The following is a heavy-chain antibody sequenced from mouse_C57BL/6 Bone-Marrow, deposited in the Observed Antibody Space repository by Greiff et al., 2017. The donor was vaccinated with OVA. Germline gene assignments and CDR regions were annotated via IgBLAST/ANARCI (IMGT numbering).Heavy chain of an antibody. CDR2: ISSGGSYT. J-gene: IGHJ3*01. Sequence: EVQLVESGGDLVKPGGSLKLSCAASGFTFSSYGMSWVRQTPDKRLEWVATISSGGSYTYYPDSVKGRFTISRDYAKNTLYLQMSSLKSEDTAMYYCARHGRDLFAYWGQGTLVTVSA. D-gene: IGHD3-3*01. V-gene: IGHV5-6*01. CDR3: ARHGRDLFAY. CDR1: GFTFSSYG.